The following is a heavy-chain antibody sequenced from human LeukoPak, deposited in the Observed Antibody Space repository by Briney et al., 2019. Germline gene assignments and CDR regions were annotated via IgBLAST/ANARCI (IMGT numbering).Heavy chain of an antibody. CDR2: IIPIFGTA. J-gene: IGHJ5*02. D-gene: IGHD5-12*01. V-gene: IGHV1-69*13. Sequence: SVKVSCKASGFTFTSSAMQWVRQAPGQGFEWMGGIIPIFGTANYAQKFQGRVTITADESTSTAYMELSSLRSEDTAVYYCASGDIVATINWFDPWGQGTLVTVSS. CDR3: ASGDIVATINWFDP. CDR1: GFTFTSSA.